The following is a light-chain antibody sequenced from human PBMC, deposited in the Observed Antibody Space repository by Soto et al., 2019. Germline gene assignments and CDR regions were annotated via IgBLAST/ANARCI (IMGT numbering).Light chain of an antibody. CDR3: QQYVSYPIT. Sequence: DIQMTQSPSSLSASVGDRVTITCRASRDIGNYLAWFQQKPGKAPKSLIYDASSLQSGVPSKFSGSGGGTDFTLTINSLQPEDSATYFCQQYVSYPITFGQGTRLEI. CDR1: RDIGNY. CDR2: DAS. J-gene: IGKJ5*01. V-gene: IGKV1-16*02.